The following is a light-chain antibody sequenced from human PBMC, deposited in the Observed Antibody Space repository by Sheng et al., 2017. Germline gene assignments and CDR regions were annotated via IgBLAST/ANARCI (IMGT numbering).Light chain of an antibody. CDR2: QDY. V-gene: IGLV3-1*01. CDR1: QLSKKY. Sequence: YELTQPPSVSVAPGQAASITCSGDQLSKKYTSWYQHKPGQPPVLVIYQDYKRPSGIPERFSGSSSGNTATLTISGTQAMDEADYYCQVWDSSTLVFGGGTQLTVL. CDR3: QVWDSSTLV. J-gene: IGLJ3*02.